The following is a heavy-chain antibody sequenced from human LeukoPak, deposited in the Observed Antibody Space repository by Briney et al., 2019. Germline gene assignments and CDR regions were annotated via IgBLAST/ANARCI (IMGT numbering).Heavy chain of an antibody. CDR2: INPNRGGT. CDR3: AREDGHSPDP. D-gene: IGHD5-24*01. CDR1: GYTFTGYY. V-gene: IGHV1-2*02. J-gene: IGHJ5*02. Sequence: ASVKVSCKASGYTFTGYYIHWVRQAPGQGLEWMGWINPNRGGTTYAQNFQGRVNMTRDTSISKAYMELSRLTSDDTAVYYCAREDGHSPDPWGQGTLVTVSS.